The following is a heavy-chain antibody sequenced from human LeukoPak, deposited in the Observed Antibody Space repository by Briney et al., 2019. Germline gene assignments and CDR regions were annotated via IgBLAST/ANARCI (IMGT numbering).Heavy chain of an antibody. Sequence: SETLSLTCTVSGGFISSGGYYWSWIRQHPGKGLEWIGYIYYSGSTYYNPSLKSRVTISVDTSKNQFSLKLSSVTAADTAVYYCARSLRITMFQPWGQGTLVTVSS. CDR2: IYYSGST. V-gene: IGHV4-31*03. D-gene: IGHD3-10*02. J-gene: IGHJ5*02. CDR3: ARSLRITMFQP. CDR1: GGFISSGGYY.